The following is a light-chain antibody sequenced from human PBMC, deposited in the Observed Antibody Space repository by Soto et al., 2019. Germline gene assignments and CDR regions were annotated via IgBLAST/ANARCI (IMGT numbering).Light chain of an antibody. Sequence: EIVMTQSPVTLSVSPGERATLSCRASQNISRSLAWYQQKPGQAPRLLIYGASSRATGIPDRFSGSGSGTDFTLTISRLEPEDFAVYYCQHYGHALWAFGQGTKVDIK. CDR2: GAS. CDR3: QHYGHALWA. J-gene: IGKJ1*01. V-gene: IGKV3-20*01. CDR1: QNISRS.